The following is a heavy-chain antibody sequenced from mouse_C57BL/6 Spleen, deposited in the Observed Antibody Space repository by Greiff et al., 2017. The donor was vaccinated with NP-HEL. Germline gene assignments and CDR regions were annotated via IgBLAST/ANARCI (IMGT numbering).Heavy chain of an antibody. Sequence: VQLQQSGAELARPGASVKMSCKASGYTFTSYTMHWVKQRPGQGLEWIGYINPSSGYTKYNQKFKDKATLTADKSSSTAYIQLSSLTSEDSAVYYCARQGYDYDEDYFDYWGQGTTLTVSS. CDR2: INPSSGYT. D-gene: IGHD2-4*01. CDR1: GYTFTSYT. J-gene: IGHJ2*01. V-gene: IGHV1-4*01. CDR3: ARQGYDYDEDYFDY.